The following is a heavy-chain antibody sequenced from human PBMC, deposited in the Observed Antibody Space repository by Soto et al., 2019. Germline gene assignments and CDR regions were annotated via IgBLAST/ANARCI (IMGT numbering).Heavy chain of an antibody. CDR3: ATSSYDYVWGSYRSAFDY. J-gene: IGHJ4*02. D-gene: IGHD3-16*02. CDR2: IYPGDSDT. V-gene: IGHV5-51*01. Sequence: GESLKISCKGSGYSFTSFWIGWVRQMPGKGLEWMGIIYPGDSDTRYSPSFQGQVTISADKSISTAYLQWSSLKASDTAMYYCATSSYDYVWGSYRSAFDYWGQGTLVTVSS. CDR1: GYSFTSFW.